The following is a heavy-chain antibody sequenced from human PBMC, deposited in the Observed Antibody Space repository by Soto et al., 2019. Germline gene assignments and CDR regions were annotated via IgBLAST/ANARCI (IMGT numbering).Heavy chain of an antibody. CDR2: IIPIFGTA. CDR1: GGTFSSYA. D-gene: IGHD1-20*01. J-gene: IGHJ4*02. Sequence: SVKVSCKASGGTFSSYAISWVRQAPGQGLEWMGGIIPIFGTANYAQKFQGRVTITADESTSTAYMELSSLRSEDTAVYYCARERGNWKDEYYFDYWGQGTLVTVSS. V-gene: IGHV1-69*13. CDR3: ARERGNWKDEYYFDY.